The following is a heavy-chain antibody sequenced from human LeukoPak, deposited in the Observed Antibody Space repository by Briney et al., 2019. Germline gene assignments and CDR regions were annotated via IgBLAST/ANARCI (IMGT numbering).Heavy chain of an antibody. Sequence: PSETLSLTCTVSGGSISSSTYYWGWIRQPPGKGLEWIASIFYSGSTYYNPSLKSRVTMSVDTSKNQFSLKLSSVTAADTAVYYCATRRDVDTAMAPSYYYYYMDVWGKGTTVTVSS. CDR2: IFYSGST. J-gene: IGHJ6*03. D-gene: IGHD5-18*01. CDR1: GGSISSSTYY. V-gene: IGHV4-39*01. CDR3: ATRRDVDTAMAPSYYYYYMDV.